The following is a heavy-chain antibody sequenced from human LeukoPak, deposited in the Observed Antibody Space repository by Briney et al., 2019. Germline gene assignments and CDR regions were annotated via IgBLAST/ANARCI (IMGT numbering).Heavy chain of an antibody. Sequence: PSETLSLTCTVSGGSVISTYYWGWIRQPPGKGLEWIGNIHPSRTTYYNPSLNSGLTINLDTSKNQFFLKLSSVTAADTAVYYCARSISNYWFDPWGQGTLVTVSS. CDR2: IHPSRTT. V-gene: IGHV4-39*01. CDR3: ARSISNYWFDP. J-gene: IGHJ5*02. CDR1: GGSVISTYY. D-gene: IGHD4-11*01.